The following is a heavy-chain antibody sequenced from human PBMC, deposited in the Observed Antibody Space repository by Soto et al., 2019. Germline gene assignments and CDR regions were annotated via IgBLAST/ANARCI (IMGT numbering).Heavy chain of an antibody. V-gene: IGHV2-5*02. CDR1: GFSLSTSAMG. J-gene: IGHJ4*02. CDR3: AHSRKSYYDILTGYNY. Sequence: QITLKESGPTLVKPTQTLTLTCTFSGFSLSTSAMGVAWIRQPPGKALEWLALIYWDDDKRYSPSLRSRLTITKDTSKHQVVLTMTNMDPVDTATYYCAHSRKSYYDILTGYNYWGQGTLVTVSS. CDR2: IYWDDDK. D-gene: IGHD3-9*01.